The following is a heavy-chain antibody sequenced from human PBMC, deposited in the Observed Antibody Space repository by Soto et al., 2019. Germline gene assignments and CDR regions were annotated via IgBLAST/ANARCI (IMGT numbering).Heavy chain of an antibody. CDR1: GGSISSGYYY. CDR2: ISYRGNT. CDR3: SNSSLSGMTV. Sequence: PSDTLSLTCSVSGGSISSGYYYWSWIRQPPGKGLEWIGNISYRGNTYYNPSLKSRLIISIDTSKNQFSLTLRPVTAADTAVYHCSNSSLSGMTVWGQGPTVTVSS. J-gene: IGHJ6*02. V-gene: IGHV4-30-4*02.